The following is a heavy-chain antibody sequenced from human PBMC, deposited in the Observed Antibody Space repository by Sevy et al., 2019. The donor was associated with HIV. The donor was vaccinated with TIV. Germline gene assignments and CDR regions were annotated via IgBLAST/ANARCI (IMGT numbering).Heavy chain of an antibody. Sequence: ASVKVSCKASGYTFTGYYMHWVRQAPGQGLEWMGWINPNSGGTNYAQKFQGRVTMTRDTSISTAYMELSRLRSDDTAMYYCARAGSYYYYDSSGYYYGYLFFDYWGQGTLVTVSS. J-gene: IGHJ4*02. D-gene: IGHD3-22*01. CDR1: GYTFTGYY. CDR3: ARAGSYYYYDSSGYYYGYLFFDY. V-gene: IGHV1-2*02. CDR2: INPNSGGT.